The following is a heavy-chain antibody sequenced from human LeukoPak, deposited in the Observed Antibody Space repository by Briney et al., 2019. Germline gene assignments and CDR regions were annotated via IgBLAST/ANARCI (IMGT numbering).Heavy chain of an antibody. D-gene: IGHD3-3*01. CDR1: GFTFSSYW. V-gene: IGHV3-7*01. J-gene: IGHJ4*02. CDR3: AKTYDFWSGYFFDY. Sequence: PGGSLRLSCTGSGFTFSSYWMSWVRQAPGKGLEWVANIKQDGSEKYYVDSVKGRFTISRDNAKNSVYLQMNSLRAEDTAVYYCAKTYDFWSGYFFDYWGQGTLVTVSS. CDR2: IKQDGSEK.